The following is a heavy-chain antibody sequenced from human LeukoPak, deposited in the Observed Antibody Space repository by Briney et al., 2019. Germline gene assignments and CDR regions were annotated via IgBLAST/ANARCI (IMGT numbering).Heavy chain of an antibody. Sequence: SETLSLTCSVSGGSISSYYWSWIRQPPGKGLEWIGYIYYSGSTNYNPSLKSRVTISVDTSKNQFSLKLSSVTAADTAVYYCARRSNIPVASFDYWGQGTLVTVSS. CDR3: ARRSNIPVASFDY. CDR2: IYYSGST. J-gene: IGHJ4*02. V-gene: IGHV4-59*01. CDR1: GGSISSYY. D-gene: IGHD2-2*01.